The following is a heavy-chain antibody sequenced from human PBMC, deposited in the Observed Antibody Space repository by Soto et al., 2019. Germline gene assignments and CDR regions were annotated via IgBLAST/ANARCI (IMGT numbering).Heavy chain of an antibody. V-gene: IGHV3-7*01. CDR2: IKEDGSEQ. CDR3: ARLQRDYFDY. CDR1: GFTFSRFW. J-gene: IGHJ4*02. Sequence: EVQLVESGGDLVQPGGALRLSCAASGFTFSRFWMTWIRQAPGKGLEWLANIKEDGSEQHYVGSMRGRFTVSRDNAQKLLYLQISGLRAEDTAVYYCARLQRDYFDYWGQGTLVTVSS.